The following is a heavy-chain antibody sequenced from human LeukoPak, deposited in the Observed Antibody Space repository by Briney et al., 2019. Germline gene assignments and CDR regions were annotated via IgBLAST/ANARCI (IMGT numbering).Heavy chain of an antibody. CDR2: ISGSGGST. D-gene: IGHD6-19*01. Sequence: PGGSLRLSCAASGFSLSTYRMNWVRQAPGKGLEWVSAISGSGGSTYYADSVKGRFTISRDNSKNTLYLQMNSLRAEDTAVYYCAKGKASPGYSSMFDPWGQGTLVTVSS. CDR1: GFSLSTYR. V-gene: IGHV3-23*01. J-gene: IGHJ5*02. CDR3: AKGKASPGYSSMFDP.